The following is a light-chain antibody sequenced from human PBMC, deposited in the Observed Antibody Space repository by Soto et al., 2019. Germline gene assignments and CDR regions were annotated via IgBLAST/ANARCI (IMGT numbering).Light chain of an antibody. J-gene: IGKJ1*01. Sequence: EIVLTQSPGTLSLSPGESATLSCSASQSISSSYFAWYQQKPGQDPRLLIYRASTRATGIPDRFSGSGSGTDFTLNISRLEHEDFAVYHCQQYGNSPWTFGQGTKVEIK. V-gene: IGKV3-20*01. CDR1: QSISSSY. CDR2: RAS. CDR3: QQYGNSPWT.